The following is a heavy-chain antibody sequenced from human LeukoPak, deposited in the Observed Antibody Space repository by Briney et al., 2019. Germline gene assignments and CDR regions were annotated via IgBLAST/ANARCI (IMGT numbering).Heavy chain of an antibody. V-gene: IGHV3-74*01. CDR2: IRSDGSST. Sequence: GGSLRLSCAASGFTFSSYWMHWVRQAPGKGLVWVSRIRSDGSSTSYADSVEGRFTISRDNAKNTLYLQMNSLRAEDTAVYYCARVGAVAGTDDYWGQGTLVTVSS. D-gene: IGHD6-19*01. CDR1: GFTFSSYW. J-gene: IGHJ4*02. CDR3: ARVGAVAGTDDY.